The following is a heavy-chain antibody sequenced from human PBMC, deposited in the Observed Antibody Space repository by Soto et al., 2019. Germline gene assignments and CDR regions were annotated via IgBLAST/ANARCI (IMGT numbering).Heavy chain of an antibody. CDR3: AREGVAAPYYYYGMDV. D-gene: IGHD2-15*01. J-gene: IGHJ6*02. CDR1: GDSIRSYY. Sequence: SETLSLTCTVSGDSIRSYYWSWIRQPPGKGLEWTGYISYAGSTHYNPSLKSRVTISADTSKNQFSLKLSSVTTADTALYYCAREGVAAPYYYYGMDVWGQGSTVTVS. CDR2: ISYAGST. V-gene: IGHV4-59*01.